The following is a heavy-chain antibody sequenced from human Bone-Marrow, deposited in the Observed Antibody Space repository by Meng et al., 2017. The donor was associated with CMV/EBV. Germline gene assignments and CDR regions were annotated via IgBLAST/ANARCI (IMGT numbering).Heavy chain of an antibody. CDR2: IWYDGSNK. V-gene: IGHV3-33*01. Sequence: GGSLRLSCAASGFTFSSYGMHWVRQAPGKGLEWVAVIWYDGSNKYYADSVKGRFTISRDNSKNTLYLQMNSLRAGDTAVYYCARRSHYGSGTPVDGMDVWGQGTTVTVSS. CDR1: GFTFSSYG. J-gene: IGHJ6*02. CDR3: ARRSHYGSGTPVDGMDV. D-gene: IGHD3-10*01.